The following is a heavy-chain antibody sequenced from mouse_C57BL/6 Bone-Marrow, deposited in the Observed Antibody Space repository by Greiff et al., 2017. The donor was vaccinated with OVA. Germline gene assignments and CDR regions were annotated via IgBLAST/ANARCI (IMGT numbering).Heavy chain of an antibody. CDR1: GFTFSDYY. Sequence: EVMLVESEGGLVQPGSSMKLSCTASGFTFSDYYMAWVRQVPEKGLEWVANINYDGSSTYYLDSLKSRFIISRDNAKNILYLQMSSLKSEDTATYYCARAYDSYAMDYWGQGTSVTVSS. CDR3: ARAYDSYAMDY. CDR2: INYDGSST. V-gene: IGHV5-16*01. D-gene: IGHD6-5*01. J-gene: IGHJ4*01.